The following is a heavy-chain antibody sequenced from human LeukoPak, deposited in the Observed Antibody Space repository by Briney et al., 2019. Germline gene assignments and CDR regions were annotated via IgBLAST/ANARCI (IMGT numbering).Heavy chain of an antibody. J-gene: IGHJ4*02. CDR3: ASIPSSGYRKRCYFDY. CDR1: GGSISSYY. Sequence: SKTLSLTCTVSGGSISSYYWSWIRQPPGKGLEWIGYIYYSGSTNYNPSLKSRVTISVDTSKNQFSLKLRSVTAADTAVYYCASIPSSGYRKRCYFDYWGQGTLVTVSS. CDR2: IYYSGST. V-gene: IGHV4-59*01. D-gene: IGHD3-22*01.